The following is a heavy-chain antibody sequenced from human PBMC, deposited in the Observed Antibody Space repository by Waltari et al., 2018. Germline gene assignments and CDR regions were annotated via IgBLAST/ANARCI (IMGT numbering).Heavy chain of an antibody. V-gene: IGHV3-7*01. J-gene: IGHJ4*02. Sequence: EVQLVESGGGLVQPGGSLRLSCAASGFTFNPYWMKWIRQGPGKGLEWVANINPDGSQKFYVDSVKGRFTVSRDNAQNSLYLQMNNLRAEDTAVYYCTTLSRGESGDYWGQGTLVTVSS. CDR2: INPDGSQK. CDR3: TTLSRGESGDY. CDR1: GFTFNPYW. D-gene: IGHD3-10*01.